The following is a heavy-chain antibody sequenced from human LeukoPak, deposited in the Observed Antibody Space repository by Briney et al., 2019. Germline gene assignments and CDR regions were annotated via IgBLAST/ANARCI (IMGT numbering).Heavy chain of an antibody. Sequence: SETLSLTCTVSGGSISSSSYYWGWIRQPPGKGLKWIGSIYYSGSTYYNPSLKSRVTISVDTSKNQFSLKLSSVTAADTAVYYCARSSSSNFLVTPKNWFDPWGQGTLVTVSS. CDR3: ARSSSSNFLVTPKNWFDP. J-gene: IGHJ5*02. CDR2: IYYSGST. V-gene: IGHV4-39*07. CDR1: GGSISSSSYY. D-gene: IGHD2-2*01.